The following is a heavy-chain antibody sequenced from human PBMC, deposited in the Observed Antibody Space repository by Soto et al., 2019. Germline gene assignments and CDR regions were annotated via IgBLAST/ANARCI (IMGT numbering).Heavy chain of an antibody. J-gene: IGHJ4*02. CDR2: IYYSGST. V-gene: IGHV4-39*01. D-gene: IGHD3-9*01. Sequence: QLQLQESGPGLVKPSETLSLTCTVSGGSISSSSYYWGWIRQPPGKGLEWIGSIYYSGSTYYNPSLKSRVTISVDPSTTQFSRQLSSVTAADTAVYYCARGPRYYDLLTAFPIPFDSWGQGTLVTVSS. CDR3: ARGPRYYDLLTAFPIPFDS. CDR1: GGSISSSSYY.